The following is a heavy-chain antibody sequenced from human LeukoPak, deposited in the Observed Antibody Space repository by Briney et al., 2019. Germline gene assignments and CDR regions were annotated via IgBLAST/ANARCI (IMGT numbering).Heavy chain of an antibody. Sequence: GGSLRLSCAASGFTLSNHAMIWVRQAPGKGLEWVSSISGSGAMTYYADSVKGRFTISRDNAKNSLYLQMNSLRAEDTAVYYCATDPPDYYDSSGFDYWGQGTPVTVSS. J-gene: IGHJ4*02. V-gene: IGHV3-23*01. D-gene: IGHD3-22*01. CDR3: ATDPPDYYDSSGFDY. CDR2: ISGSGAMT. CDR1: GFTLSNHA.